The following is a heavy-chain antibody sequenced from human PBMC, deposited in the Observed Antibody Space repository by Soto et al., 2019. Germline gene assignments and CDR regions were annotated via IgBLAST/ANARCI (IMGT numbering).Heavy chain of an antibody. Sequence: GGFLRLSCAASGFTFRSSAMSWVRQAPGKGLEWVSLTSGSGGRTYNADSVKGRFTISRDNSKNTLYLQMNSLRAEDTAVYYCAKVTSARVFYFGLDVWGQGTTVTV. D-gene: IGHD2-2*01. CDR2: TSGSGGRT. J-gene: IGHJ6*02. CDR3: AKVTSARVFYFGLDV. V-gene: IGHV3-23*01. CDR1: GFTFRSSA.